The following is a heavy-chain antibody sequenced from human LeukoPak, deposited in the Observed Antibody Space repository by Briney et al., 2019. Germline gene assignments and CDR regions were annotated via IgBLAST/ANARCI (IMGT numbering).Heavy chain of an antibody. CDR1: GYTFTGYY. J-gene: IGHJ6*02. CDR2: INPNSGGT. Sequence: ASVKVSCKASGYTFTGYYMHWVRQAPGQGLEWMGRINPNSGGTNYAQKFQGRVTMTRDTSISTAYMELSRLRSDDTAVYYCARAPLQSAAAFYYYGMDVWGQGTTVTVSS. D-gene: IGHD2-2*01. V-gene: IGHV1-2*06. CDR3: ARAPLQSAAAFYYYGMDV.